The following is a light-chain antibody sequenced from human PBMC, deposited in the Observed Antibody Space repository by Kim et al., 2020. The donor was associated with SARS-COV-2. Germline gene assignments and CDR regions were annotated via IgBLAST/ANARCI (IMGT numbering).Light chain of an antibody. V-gene: IGKV1-5*03. J-gene: IGKJ4*01. CDR3: QQYKNYPLT. CDR2: QAS. CDR1: QTISRW. Sequence: DIQMTQSPSTLSAFVGDRVTINCRANQTISRWLAWYQQKPGKAPKVLIYQASSLESGVTSRFSGSGSGTEFTLTITSLQPDDFATYYCQQYKNYPLTFGGGTKLEI.